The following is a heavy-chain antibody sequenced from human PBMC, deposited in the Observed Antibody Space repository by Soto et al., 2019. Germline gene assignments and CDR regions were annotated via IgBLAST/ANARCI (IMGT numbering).Heavy chain of an antibody. J-gene: IGHJ5*02. D-gene: IGHD4-17*01. V-gene: IGHV4-4*07. CDR2: IHSTRSP. Sequence: ASETLSLTCTVSGDSVSKYYWNWIRRPAGKGLEWIGRIHSTRSPNYNPSLKSRVTMSVDTSKNQFSLKLNLTSVTAADTAVYYCARSPAYGDYANLDTWGQGTQVTVSS. CDR1: GDSVSKYY. CDR3: ARSPAYGDYANLDT.